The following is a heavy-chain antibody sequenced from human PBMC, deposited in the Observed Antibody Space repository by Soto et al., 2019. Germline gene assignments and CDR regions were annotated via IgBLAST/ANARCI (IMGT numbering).Heavy chain of an antibody. Sequence: QVQLVESGGGVVQPGRSLRLSCAASGFIFSSYGMHWVRQAPGKGLEWVAVIWYDGSNKYYADSVKGRFTISRDTSKNTLYLQMNSLRAEDTAVYYCAREEYSSSSSDYWGQGTLVTVSS. CDR2: IWYDGSNK. V-gene: IGHV3-33*01. J-gene: IGHJ4*02. D-gene: IGHD6-6*01. CDR3: AREEYSSSSSDY. CDR1: GFIFSSYG.